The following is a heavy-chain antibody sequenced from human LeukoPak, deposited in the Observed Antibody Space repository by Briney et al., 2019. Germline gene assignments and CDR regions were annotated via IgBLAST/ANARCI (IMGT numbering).Heavy chain of an antibody. CDR1: GGSFSGYY. CDR2: INHSGST. V-gene: IGHV4-34*01. D-gene: IGHD1-14*01. Sequence: NPSETLSLTCAVYGGSFSGYYWNWIRQPPGKGLEWIGEINHSGSTNYNPSLKSRVTILVDTSKNQFSLKLSSVTAADTAVYYCARGWVATTSYYYYGIDVWGKGTTVTVSS. CDR3: ARGWVATTSYYYYGIDV. J-gene: IGHJ6*04.